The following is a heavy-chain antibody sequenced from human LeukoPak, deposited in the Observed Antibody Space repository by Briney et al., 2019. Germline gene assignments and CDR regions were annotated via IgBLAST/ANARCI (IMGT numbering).Heavy chain of an antibody. J-gene: IGHJ4*02. CDR3: ARSQGGAYSYGTDY. D-gene: IGHD5-18*01. V-gene: IGHV1-46*01. CDR1: GYTFTSYY. CDR2: INPSGGST. Sequence: GASVKVSCKASGYTFTSYYMQWVRQAPGQGLEWMGIINPSGGSTSYAQKFQGRVSMTRDTSTSTVYKELSSLRSEDTAVYYCARSQGGAYSYGTDYWGQGTLVTVSS.